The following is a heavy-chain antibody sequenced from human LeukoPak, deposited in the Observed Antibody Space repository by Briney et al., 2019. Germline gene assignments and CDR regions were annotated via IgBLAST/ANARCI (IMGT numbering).Heavy chain of an antibody. CDR2: INPNSGDT. CDR1: GYTFTDYY. D-gene: IGHD6-13*01. Sequence: SSVKVSCKASGYTFTDYYMHWVRQAPGQRLEWMGWINPNSGDTNYAQKFQGRVTMTRDQSITKAYMELRTLRSDDTAVYYCARDRQGLTAGANNWFDPWGQGTLVSVSS. V-gene: IGHV1-2*02. J-gene: IGHJ5*02. CDR3: ARDRQGLTAGANNWFDP.